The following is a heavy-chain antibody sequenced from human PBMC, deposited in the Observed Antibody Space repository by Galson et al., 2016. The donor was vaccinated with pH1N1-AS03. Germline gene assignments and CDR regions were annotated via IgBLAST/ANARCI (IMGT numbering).Heavy chain of an antibody. J-gene: IGHJ2*01. CDR3: ARDTGSWYFDL. CDR2: IHHSGST. CDR1: GSTTSLFY. V-gene: IGHV4-59*01. D-gene: IGHD1-1*01. Sequence: ETLSLTCSVFGSTTSLFYWNWIRQPPGKGLEWIGFIHHSGSTNYNPSLKSRVTISIDTSKNQFSLKLSSVTAADTAVYYCARDTGSWYFDLWGRGTLVTVSS.